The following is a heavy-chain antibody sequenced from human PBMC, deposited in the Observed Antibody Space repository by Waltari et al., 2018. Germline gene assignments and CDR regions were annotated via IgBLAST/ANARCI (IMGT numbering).Heavy chain of an antibody. CDR2: INHSGST. CDR3: ARGSYYDFWSGYYSKYYYYGMDV. D-gene: IGHD3-3*01. Sequence: QVQLQQWGAGLLKPSETLSLTCAVYGGSFSGYYWSWIRQPPGKGLEWIGEINHSGSTNDNPSLKSRVTISVDTSKNQFSLKLSSVTAADTAVYYCARGSYYDFWSGYYSKYYYYGMDVWGQGTTVTVSS. V-gene: IGHV4-34*01. J-gene: IGHJ6*02. CDR1: GGSFSGYY.